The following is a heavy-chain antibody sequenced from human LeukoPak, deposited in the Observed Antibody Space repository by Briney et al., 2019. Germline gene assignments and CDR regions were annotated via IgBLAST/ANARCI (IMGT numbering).Heavy chain of an antibody. Sequence: GGPLRLSCAASGFTFSRYAMSWVRQAPGKGLEWVSGISNSAGSTYYADSVKGRFTISRDNSKTMLYLQMNSLRADDTAVYYCATERALWGQGTLVTVSS. J-gene: IGHJ4*02. CDR3: ATERAL. CDR1: GFTFSRYA. V-gene: IGHV3-23*01. CDR2: ISNSAGST.